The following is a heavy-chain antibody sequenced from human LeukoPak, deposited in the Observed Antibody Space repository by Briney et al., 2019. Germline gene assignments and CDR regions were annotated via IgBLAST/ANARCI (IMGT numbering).Heavy chain of an antibody. D-gene: IGHD3-22*01. CDR3: ARAPIVAGPTDY. CDR2: IYYSGST. V-gene: IGHV4-61*01. Sequence: SETLSLTCTVSGGSVSSGSYYWSWIRQPPGKGLEWIGYIYYSGSTNYNPSLKSRVTISVDTSKNQFSLKLSSVTAADTAVYYCARAPIVAGPTDYWGQGTLVTVSS. CDR1: GGSVSSGSYY. J-gene: IGHJ4*02.